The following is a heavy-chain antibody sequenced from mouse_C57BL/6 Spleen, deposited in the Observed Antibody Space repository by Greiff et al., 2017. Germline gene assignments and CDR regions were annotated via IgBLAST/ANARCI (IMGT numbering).Heavy chain of an antibody. CDR1: GYAFSSYW. Sequence: VQLLQSGAELVKPGASVKISCKASGYAFSSYWMNWVKQRPGKGLEWIGQIYPGDGDTNYNGKFKGKATLTADKSSSTAYMQLSSLTSENSAVYFVASYYYGSSYWYFDVWGTGTTVTVSS. CDR2: IYPGDGDT. CDR3: ASYYYGSSYWYFDV. V-gene: IGHV1-80*01. D-gene: IGHD1-1*01. J-gene: IGHJ1*03.